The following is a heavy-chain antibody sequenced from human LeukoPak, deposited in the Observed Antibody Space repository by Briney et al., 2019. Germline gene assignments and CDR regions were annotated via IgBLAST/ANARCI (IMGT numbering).Heavy chain of an antibody. CDR3: AKDIAAFDAFDI. D-gene: IGHD6-25*01. CDR1: GXTFSSYP. CDR2: ISGSGGST. Sequence: GGSLRLSWAASGXTFSSYPMSWVRQASGKGLELISTISGSGGSTYYADSVKGRSTISRDNSKNTLFLQMNSLRAEDTAIYYCAKDIAAFDAFDIWGQGTMVTVSS. J-gene: IGHJ3*02. V-gene: IGHV3-23*01.